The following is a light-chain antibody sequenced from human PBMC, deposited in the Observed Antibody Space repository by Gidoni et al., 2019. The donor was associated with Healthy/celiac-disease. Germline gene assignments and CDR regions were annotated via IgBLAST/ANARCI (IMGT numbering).Light chain of an antibody. V-gene: IGKV4-1*01. CDR3: QQYYSTLT. J-gene: IGKJ4*01. Sequence: DIVMTPSPDSLAVSLGERATINCKSSQSVLYSSNNKNYLAWYQQKPGQPPKLLIYWASTRESGVPDRCSGSGSGTDFTLTISSLQAEDVAVYYCQQYYSTLTFGGGTKVEIK. CDR2: WAS. CDR1: QSVLYSSNNKNY.